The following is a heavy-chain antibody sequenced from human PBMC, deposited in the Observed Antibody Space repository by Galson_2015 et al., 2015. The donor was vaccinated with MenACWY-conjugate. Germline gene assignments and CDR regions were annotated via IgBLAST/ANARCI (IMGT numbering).Heavy chain of an antibody. CDR2: ISKSGSPI. V-gene: IGHV3-48*03. CDR1: GFTFTGYE. J-gene: IGHJ6*03. CDR3: VRVGTWIHQYFYYMAV. Sequence: SLRLSCAASGFTFTGYEFNWVRQAPGKGLEWLSYISKSGSPIYYADSVKGRFTISRDNIKKSLFLEMNSLRAGDTGVYYCVRVGTWIHQYFYYMAVWGKGTTVTVSS. D-gene: IGHD5-18*01.